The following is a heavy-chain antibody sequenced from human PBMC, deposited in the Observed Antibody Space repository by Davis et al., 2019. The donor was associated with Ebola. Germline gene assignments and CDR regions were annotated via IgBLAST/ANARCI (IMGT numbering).Heavy chain of an antibody. D-gene: IGHD3-10*01. V-gene: IGHV4-4*09. J-gene: IGHJ4*02. CDR1: GDSISTYY. CDR3: ARDAVVSRGELDF. CDR2: IQNSGSP. Sequence: GSLRLSCSVSGDSISTYYWNWIRQPPGKGLEWVGCIQNSGSPIYNPSLESRVTLSVDGSTNQFSLKLTSVTAADTAVYYCARDAVVSRGELDFWGQGTLVTVSS.